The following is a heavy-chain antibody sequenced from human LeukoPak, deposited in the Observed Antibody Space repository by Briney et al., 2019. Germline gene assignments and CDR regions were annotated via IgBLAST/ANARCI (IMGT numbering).Heavy chain of an antibody. V-gene: IGHV4-34*01. D-gene: IGHD3-22*01. CDR3: ARSYYYDSSGYVSYMDV. Sequence: PSETLSLTCAVYGGSFSGYYWSWIRQPPGKGLEWIGEINHSGSTNYNPSLKSRVTISVDTSKNRFSLKLSSVTAADTAVYYCARSYYYDSSGYVSYMDVWGKGTTVTVSS. CDR1: GGSFSGYY. J-gene: IGHJ6*03. CDR2: INHSGST.